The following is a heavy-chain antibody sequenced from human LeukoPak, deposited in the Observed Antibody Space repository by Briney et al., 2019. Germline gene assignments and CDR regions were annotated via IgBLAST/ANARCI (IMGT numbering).Heavy chain of an antibody. CDR3: ARRDYYGSGSLDY. CDR2: INHSGST. D-gene: IGHD3-10*01. J-gene: IGHJ4*02. Sequence: SETLSLTCAVYGGSFSGYYWSWIRQPPGKGLEWIGEINHSGSTNYNPSLKSRVTISVDTSKNQFSLKLSSVTAADTAVYYCARRDYYGSGSLDYWGQGTLVTVSS. CDR1: GGSFSGYY. V-gene: IGHV4-34*01.